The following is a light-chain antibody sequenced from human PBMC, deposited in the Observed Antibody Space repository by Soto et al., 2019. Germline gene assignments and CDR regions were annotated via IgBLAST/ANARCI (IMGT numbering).Light chain of an antibody. CDR3: LLSYGPPWV. J-gene: IGLJ3*02. V-gene: IGLV7-46*01. CDR2: DTT. CDR1: TGPVTRGHW. Sequence: QAVVTQAPSVTVSPGGTVTLTCGSSTGPVTRGHWPYWFQQKPGQAPRTIIYDTTTKASWTPARFSGSLLGGKAALTLSGALPEDEGDYYCLLSYGPPWVFGGGTKLTVL.